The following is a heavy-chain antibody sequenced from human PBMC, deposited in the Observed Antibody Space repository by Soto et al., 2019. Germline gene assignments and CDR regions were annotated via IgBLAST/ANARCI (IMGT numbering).Heavy chain of an antibody. J-gene: IGHJ6*02. CDR3: ARDFRTYSHGVDV. CDR2: INPSRGGT. CDR1: GYPFTGPY. D-gene: IGHD4-4*01. Sequence: ASVKVSCKASGYPFTGPYIYWVRQAPGQGLEWMGLINPSRGGTEFAEKFQGRVTVTRDTSIRTGFLELNSLTSDDTGVYFCARDFRTYSHGVDVWGQGTAVIVSS. V-gene: IGHV1-2*02.